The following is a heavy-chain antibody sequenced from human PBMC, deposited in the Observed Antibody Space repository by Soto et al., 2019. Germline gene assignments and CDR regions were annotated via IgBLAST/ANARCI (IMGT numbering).Heavy chain of an antibody. D-gene: IGHD1-20*01. CDR1: GGSISSSNW. CDR2: IYHSGTT. CDR3: AREVKGIQAFDY. Sequence: QVQLQEPGPGLVKPSRTLSLTCAVSGGSISSSNWGNWVRQPPGKGLEWIGEIYHSGTTNYNPSLKSRVTIAVDESKNQFSLKLNSVSAADTAVYYCAREVKGIQAFDYWGQGTLVTVSS. J-gene: IGHJ4*02. V-gene: IGHV4-4*02.